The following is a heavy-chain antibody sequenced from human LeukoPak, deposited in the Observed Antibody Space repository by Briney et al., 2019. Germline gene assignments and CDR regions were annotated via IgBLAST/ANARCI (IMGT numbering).Heavy chain of an antibody. Sequence: PSETLSLTCAVYGGPFSGYYWSWIRQPPGKGLEWIGEINHSGSTNYNPSLKSRVTISVDTSKNQFSLKLSSVTAADTAVYYCARGARLWFGELLQPRYYYGMDVWGQGTTVTVSS. D-gene: IGHD3-10*01. V-gene: IGHV4-34*01. CDR1: GGPFSGYY. J-gene: IGHJ6*02. CDR2: INHSGST. CDR3: ARGARLWFGELLQPRYYYGMDV.